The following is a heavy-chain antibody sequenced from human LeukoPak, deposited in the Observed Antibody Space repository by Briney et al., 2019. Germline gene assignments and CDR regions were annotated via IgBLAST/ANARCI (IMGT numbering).Heavy chain of an antibody. CDR1: DGSISIYY. CDR2: IYNSGST. Sequence: SETLSLTCTVLDGSISIYYWSWIRQPPGKGLEWIGYIYNSGSTNYNPSLKSRVTISADTSKNQFSLKLTSVTAADTAVYYCATKAHCGGDCYSAEYFQHWGQGTLVTVSS. V-gene: IGHV4-59*01. CDR3: ATKAHCGGDCYSAEYFQH. D-gene: IGHD2-21*02. J-gene: IGHJ1*01.